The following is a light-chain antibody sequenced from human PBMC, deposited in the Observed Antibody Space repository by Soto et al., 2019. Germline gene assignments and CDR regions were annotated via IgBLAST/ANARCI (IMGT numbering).Light chain of an antibody. Sequence: DIQMTQSPSTLSASVGDRVTITCRASQSISNWLAWYQQKPGQAPKLLIYDASNLESGVPSRFSGSGSGTEFTLTISSLQPDDFATYYCQQYNSLLNFGGGTKV. CDR3: QQYNSLLN. J-gene: IGKJ4*01. CDR2: DAS. V-gene: IGKV1-5*01. CDR1: QSISNW.